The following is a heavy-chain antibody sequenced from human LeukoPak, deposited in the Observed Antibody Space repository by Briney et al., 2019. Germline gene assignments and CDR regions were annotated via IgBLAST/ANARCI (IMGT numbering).Heavy chain of an antibody. D-gene: IGHD6-6*01. CDR3: ARAPLGSSSPASSAFDY. CDR1: GYSMSSGYY. CDR2: MYHTGST. Sequence: SETLSLTCTVSGYSMSSGYYWGWIRQPPERGLEWIGSMYHTGSTYYNPSLKSRVTISVDTSKNQFSLKLSSVTAADTAVYYCARAPLGSSSPASSAFDYWGQGTLVTVSS. V-gene: IGHV4-38-2*02. J-gene: IGHJ4*02.